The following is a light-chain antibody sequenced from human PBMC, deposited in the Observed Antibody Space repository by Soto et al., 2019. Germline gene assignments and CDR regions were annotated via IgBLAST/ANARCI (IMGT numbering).Light chain of an antibody. CDR3: QHYSNWPPWT. V-gene: IGKV3-15*01. J-gene: IGKJ1*01. Sequence: EIVMTQSPATLSVSPGERATLSCRASQSISTNLAWYQQKPGQTPRLLIYGASTRATGIPARFRGSGSGTEFTLTISSLKSEDFAVYYCQHYSNWPPWTFGQGTKVEIK. CDR1: QSISTN. CDR2: GAS.